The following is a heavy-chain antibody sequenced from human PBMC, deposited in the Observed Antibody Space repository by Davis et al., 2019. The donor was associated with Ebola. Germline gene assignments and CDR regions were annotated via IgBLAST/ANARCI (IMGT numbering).Heavy chain of an antibody. V-gene: IGHV5-51*01. D-gene: IGHD4-11*01. CDR2: IYPADSDT. CDR1: GYSFPTYW. J-gene: IGHJ4*02. Sequence: GESLKISCQGPGYSFPTYWIGWVRQLPGKGLEWMGIIYPADSDTRYSPSFQGQVTISADKSISTAYLQWSSLKASDTAMYYCARRTDYHSFNYWGQGTLVTVSS. CDR3: ARRTDYHSFNY.